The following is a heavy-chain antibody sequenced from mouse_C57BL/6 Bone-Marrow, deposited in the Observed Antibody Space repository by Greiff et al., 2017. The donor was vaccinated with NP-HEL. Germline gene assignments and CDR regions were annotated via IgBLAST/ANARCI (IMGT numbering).Heavy chain of an antibody. Sequence: VKLQQPGAELVKPGASVKLSCKASGYTFTSYWMHWVKQRPGQGLEWIGMIHPNSGSTNYNEKFKSKATLTVDKSSSTAYMQLSSLTSEDSAVYYCARSGLLRPWYFDVWGTGTTVTVSS. J-gene: IGHJ1*03. D-gene: IGHD2-3*01. V-gene: IGHV1-64*01. CDR1: GYTFTSYW. CDR3: ARSGLLRPWYFDV. CDR2: IHPNSGST.